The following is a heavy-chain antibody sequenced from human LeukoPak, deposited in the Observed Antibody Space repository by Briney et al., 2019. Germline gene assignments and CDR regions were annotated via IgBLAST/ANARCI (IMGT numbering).Heavy chain of an antibody. V-gene: IGHV4-39*01. Sequence: SETLSLTCTVSSDSITRSGYFWGWIRQPPGKGLEWIGNIYYSGSTYYNPFPKSRVTISVDTSKNQFSLKLTSVTAADTAVYYCARSSGPNVFDIWGQGTMVTVSS. J-gene: IGHJ3*02. CDR1: SDSITRSGYF. CDR3: ARSSGPNVFDI. CDR2: IYYSGST. D-gene: IGHD3-22*01.